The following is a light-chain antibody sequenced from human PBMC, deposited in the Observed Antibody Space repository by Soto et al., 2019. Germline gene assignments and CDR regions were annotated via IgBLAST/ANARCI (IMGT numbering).Light chain of an antibody. CDR3: QQSYSTPYT. Sequence: DIPMTQSPSSLSASVGDRVTITCRASQSITNYLNWYQQKPGKAPKLLMYAISTLQSGVPSRFSGSGSGTEFTLTISSLQPDDFATYYCQQSYSTPYTFGQGTKVDIK. J-gene: IGKJ2*01. V-gene: IGKV1-39*01. CDR1: QSITNY. CDR2: AIS.